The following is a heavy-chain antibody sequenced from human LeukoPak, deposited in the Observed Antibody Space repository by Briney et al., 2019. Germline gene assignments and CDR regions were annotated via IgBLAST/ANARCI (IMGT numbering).Heavy chain of an antibody. V-gene: IGHV3-74*01. CDR1: GFTLSSYW. CDR3: ATKQWLAPPPDS. Sequence: GGSLRLSCAASGFTLSSYWMHWVRQAPGKGLESVSRINTDGTVTTYADSVKGRFTVSRDNADSTMFLQMNSVRDEDTAVYYCATKQWLAPPPDSWGQGTPVTVSS. D-gene: IGHD6-19*01. J-gene: IGHJ4*02. CDR2: INTDGTVT.